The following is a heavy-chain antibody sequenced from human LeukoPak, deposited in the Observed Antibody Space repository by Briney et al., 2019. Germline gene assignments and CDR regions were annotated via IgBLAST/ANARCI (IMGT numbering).Heavy chain of an antibody. CDR2: INPNSGAT. J-gene: IGHJ4*02. V-gene: IGHV1-2*02. CDR3: ARADPYCGGTCYFDY. D-gene: IGHD2-21*01. CDR1: GYTFTGYY. Sequence: ASVRVSCKASGYTFTGYYMNWVRQAPGQGLEWMGWINPNSGATNYAQKFQGRVTMTRDPSISTAYMELSSLRSEDTAVYYCARADPYCGGTCYFDYWGQGTLVTVSS.